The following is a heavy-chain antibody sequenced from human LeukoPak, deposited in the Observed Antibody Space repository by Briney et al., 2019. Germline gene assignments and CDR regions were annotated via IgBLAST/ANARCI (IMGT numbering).Heavy chain of an antibody. Sequence: GGSLRLSCAASGFTFSSYSMNWVRQAPGKGLEWVSSISSSSSYIYYADSVKGRFTISGDNAKNSLYLQMNSLRAEDTAVYYCASGASETMVGLWGQGTLVTVSS. CDR3: ASGASETMVGL. J-gene: IGHJ4*02. CDR1: GFTFSSYS. D-gene: IGHD4/OR15-4a*01. V-gene: IGHV3-21*01. CDR2: ISSSSSYI.